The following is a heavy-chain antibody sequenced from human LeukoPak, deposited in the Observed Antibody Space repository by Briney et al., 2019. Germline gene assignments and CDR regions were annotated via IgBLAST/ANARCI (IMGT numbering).Heavy chain of an antibody. V-gene: IGHV4-39*07. CDR2: IYHSGST. Sequence: SETLSLTCTVSGGSISSSSYYWGWIRQPPGKGLEWIGEIYHSGSTNYNPSLKSRVTISVDKSKNQFSLKLSSVTAADTAVYYCARVKVAASPRVFDPWGQGTLVTVSS. D-gene: IGHD2-15*01. CDR1: GGSISSSSYY. CDR3: ARVKVAASPRVFDP. J-gene: IGHJ5*02.